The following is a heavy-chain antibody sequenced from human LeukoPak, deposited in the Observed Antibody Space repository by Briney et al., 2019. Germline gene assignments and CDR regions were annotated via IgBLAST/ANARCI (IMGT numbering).Heavy chain of an antibody. V-gene: IGHV3-7*01. CDR1: GFTFSDHW. D-gene: IGHD5-12*01. Sequence: GGSLRLSCAASGFTFSDHWMSWGRQAPGKGLEWVANIKQDESKRYYVDSVKGGFTISRDNAKKSLFLQMNSLRAEDTAVYYCARRWLRGDALDIWGQGTMVTVSS. CDR3: ARRWLRGDALDI. CDR2: IKQDESKR. J-gene: IGHJ3*02.